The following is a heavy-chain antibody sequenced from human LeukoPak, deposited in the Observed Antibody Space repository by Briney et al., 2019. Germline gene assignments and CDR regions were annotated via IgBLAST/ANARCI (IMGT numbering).Heavy chain of an antibody. V-gene: IGHV1-8*03. CDR3: ARTTSLTASGYDY. CDR1: RYTFINYH. Sequence: ASVRFSSRASRYTFINYHINWVRPASGQGLEWMGWMNPNSGDRGYAQNFQGRVTITSDTSISTAYMELSSLRSEDTAVYFCARTTSLTASGYDYWGQGTLVTVSS. J-gene: IGHJ4*02. CDR2: MNPNSGDR. D-gene: IGHD4-17*01.